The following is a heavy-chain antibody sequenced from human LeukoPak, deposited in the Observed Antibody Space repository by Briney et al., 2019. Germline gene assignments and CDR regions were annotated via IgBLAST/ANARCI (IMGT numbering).Heavy chain of an antibody. D-gene: IGHD3-10*01. V-gene: IGHV4-34*01. Sequence: PSETLSLTRAVYGGSFSGYYWSWIRQPPGKGLEWIGEINHSGSTNYNPSLKSRVTISVDTSKNQFSLKLSSVTAADTAVYYCARGRVHYYGSGSYRRKPLDYWGQGTLVTVSS. CDR3: ARGRVHYYGSGSYRRKPLDY. CDR1: GGSFSGYY. CDR2: INHSGST. J-gene: IGHJ4*02.